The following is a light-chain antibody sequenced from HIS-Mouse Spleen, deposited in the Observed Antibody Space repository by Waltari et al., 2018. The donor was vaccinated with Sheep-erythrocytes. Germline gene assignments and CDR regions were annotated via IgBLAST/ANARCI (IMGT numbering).Light chain of an antibody. Sequence: QSALTQPASVSGSPGQSITISCTGTSSDVGSYNLVSWYQQHPGKAPKLLIYAGSKRPSGVANRFSGSKSGNTASLTISGLQAEDEADYYCCSYAGSSTPWVFGGGTKLTVL. CDR3: CSYAGSSTPWV. J-gene: IGLJ3*02. V-gene: IGLV2-23*01. CDR2: AGS. CDR1: SSDVGSYNL.